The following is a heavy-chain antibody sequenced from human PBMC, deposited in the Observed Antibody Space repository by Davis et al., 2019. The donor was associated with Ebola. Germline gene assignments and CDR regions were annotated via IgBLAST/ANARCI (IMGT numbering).Heavy chain of an antibody. J-gene: IGHJ4*02. Sequence: PGGSLRLSCAASGFTFSSYSMNWVRQAPGKGLEWVSSISSSSSYIYYADSVKGRFTISRDNAKNSLYLQMNSLRAEDTAVYYCARDLKAAAGSFDYWGQGTLVTVSS. D-gene: IGHD6-13*01. V-gene: IGHV3-21*01. CDR3: ARDLKAAAGSFDY. CDR1: GFTFSSYS. CDR2: ISSSSSYI.